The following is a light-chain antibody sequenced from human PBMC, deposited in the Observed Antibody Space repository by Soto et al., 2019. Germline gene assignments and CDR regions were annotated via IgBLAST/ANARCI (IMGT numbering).Light chain of an antibody. CDR3: QQLFTYPPT. V-gene: IGKV1-9*01. J-gene: IGKJ3*01. Sequence: IQLTQSPSSLSASMGDIVTITCRASQGIINYLAWYQQKPGQAPKLLIYGASTLQGGVPSRFIGSESGTDFNFTVSRLKPEDLETYYCQQLFTYPPTCGRGTKVDI. CDR2: GAS. CDR1: QGIINY.